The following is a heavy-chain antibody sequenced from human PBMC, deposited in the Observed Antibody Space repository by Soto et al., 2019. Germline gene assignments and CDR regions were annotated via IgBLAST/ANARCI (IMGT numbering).Heavy chain of an antibody. V-gene: IGHV1-46*03. J-gene: IGHJ3*02. CDR3: ARDTLEGCSSTSCYAFDI. CDR2: INPSGGST. D-gene: IGHD2-2*01. Sequence: GASVKVSCKASGYTFTSYYMHWVRQAPGQGLEWMGIINPSGGSTSYAQRFQGRVTMTRDTSTSTVYMELSSLRSEDTAVYYCARDTLEGCSSTSCYAFDIWGQGTMVTGSS. CDR1: GYTFTSYY.